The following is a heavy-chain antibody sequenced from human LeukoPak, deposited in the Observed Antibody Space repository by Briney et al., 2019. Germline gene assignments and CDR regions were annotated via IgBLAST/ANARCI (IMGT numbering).Heavy chain of an antibody. J-gene: IGHJ4*02. Sequence: GGSLRLSCTASGFTFGDYGMSWFRQAPGKGLEWVGFIRSEAHDTTPQYGASVQGRSTISKDDSRRIAFLQMSSLKTEDTAVYYCSRAAGYDFILEYWGQGTLVTVSS. V-gene: IGHV3-49*03. CDR2: IRSEAHDTTP. D-gene: IGHD5-12*01. CDR1: GFTFGDYG. CDR3: SRAAGYDFILEY.